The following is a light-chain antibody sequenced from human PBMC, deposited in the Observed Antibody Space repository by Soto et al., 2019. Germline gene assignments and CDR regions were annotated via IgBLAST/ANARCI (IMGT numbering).Light chain of an antibody. V-gene: IGLV2-14*01. CDR3: SSLTRSDTWV. J-gene: IGLJ3*02. CDR2: EVS. Sequence: QSALTQPRSVSGSPGQSVTISCTGTSSDVGGYNYVSWYRQHPGKAPQLMIYEVSNRPSGVSNRFSGSKSGNTASLTISGLQAEDEADYFCSSLTRSDTWVIGGGTKVTVL. CDR1: SSDVGGYNY.